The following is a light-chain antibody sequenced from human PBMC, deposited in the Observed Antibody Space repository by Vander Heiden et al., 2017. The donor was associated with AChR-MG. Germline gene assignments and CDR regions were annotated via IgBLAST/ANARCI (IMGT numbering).Light chain of an antibody. CDR2: GAT. Sequence: IVLTQSPVTLSVSPGERATLSCRASQNVGSNLAWYQQKPGQAPRLLIYGATTRATGFPARFSGSGSGTEFTLTISSLQSEDFAVYFCQHENKWPFTFGQRTRVEIK. J-gene: IGKJ5*01. V-gene: IGKV3-15*01. CDR3: QHENKWPFT. CDR1: QNVGSN.